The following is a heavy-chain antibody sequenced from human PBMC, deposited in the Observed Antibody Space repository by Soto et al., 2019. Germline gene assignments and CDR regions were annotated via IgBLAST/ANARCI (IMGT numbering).Heavy chain of an antibody. V-gene: IGHV3-74*01. D-gene: IGHD1-26*01. CDR3: ARWARGGFDY. CDR1: GFTFTTCY. Sequence: EVHLVESGGGLVQPGGSLRLSCAASGFTFTTCYMHWVRQAPGKGLVWVSRISGDGSSTDYADSVKGRFTPSRDNARNTLSLQISSLRVEDTAVYYCARWARGGFDYWGQGVLVTVSS. J-gene: IGHJ4*02. CDR2: ISGDGSST.